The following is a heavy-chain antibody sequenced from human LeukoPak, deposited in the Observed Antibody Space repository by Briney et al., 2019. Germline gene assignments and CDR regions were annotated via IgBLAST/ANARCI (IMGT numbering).Heavy chain of an antibody. CDR1: GFTFSDYW. D-gene: IGHD6-6*01. CDR3: TRDPRHFDS. Sequence: GGSLRLSCAASGFTFSDYWMHWVRQAPGKGLVWVSRISSDGSRVTYADSVKGRFTISRDNAKNTLYLQMSSLRVEDTAVYYCTRDPRHFDSCGQGTLVTVSS. CDR2: ISSDGSRV. V-gene: IGHV3-74*01. J-gene: IGHJ5*01.